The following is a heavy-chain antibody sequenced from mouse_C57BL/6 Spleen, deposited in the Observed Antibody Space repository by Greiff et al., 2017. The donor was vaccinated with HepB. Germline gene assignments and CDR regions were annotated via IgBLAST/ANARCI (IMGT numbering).Heavy chain of an antibody. CDR3: ARHETAQDLYAMDY. V-gene: IGHV1-62-2*01. Sequence: QVQLQQSGAELVKPGASVKLSCKASGYTLTEYTIHWVKQRSGKGLEWIGWFYPGSGSIKYNEKFKDKATLTADKSSSKVYMELSRLTSEDSAVYFCARHETAQDLYAMDYWGQGTSVTVSS. J-gene: IGHJ4*01. D-gene: IGHD3-2*02. CDR2: FYPGSGSI. CDR1: GYTLTEYT.